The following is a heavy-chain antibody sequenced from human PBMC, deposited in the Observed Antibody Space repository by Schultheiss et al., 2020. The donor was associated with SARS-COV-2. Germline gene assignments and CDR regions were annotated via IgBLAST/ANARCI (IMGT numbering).Heavy chain of an antibody. V-gene: IGHV4-39*01. D-gene: IGHD1-26*01. CDR3: ARAVGATMVWDY. CDR2: IYYSGST. J-gene: IGHJ4*02. CDR1: GGSISSSSYY. Sequence: SETLSLTCTVSGGSISSSSYYWGWIRQPPGKGLEWIGSIYYSGSTNYNPSLKSRVTMSVDTSKNQFSLKLSSVTAADTAVYYCARAVGATMVWDYWGQGTLVTVSS.